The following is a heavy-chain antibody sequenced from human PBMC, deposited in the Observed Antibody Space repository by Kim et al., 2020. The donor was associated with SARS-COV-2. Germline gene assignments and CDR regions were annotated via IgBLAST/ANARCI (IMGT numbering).Heavy chain of an antibody. Sequence: GGSLRLSCAASGFTFSDYGMHWVRQVPGKGLEWVAGISCNDANKEYADSVKGRFTISRDNSKRSLFLQMNSLRIEDTALYFCVKSLVREQYGMGVWGEGTMVTVSS. CDR3: VKSLVREQYGMGV. CDR2: ISCNDANK. D-gene: IGHD3-10*01. CDR1: GFTFSDYG. J-gene: IGHJ6*04. V-gene: IGHV3-9*01.